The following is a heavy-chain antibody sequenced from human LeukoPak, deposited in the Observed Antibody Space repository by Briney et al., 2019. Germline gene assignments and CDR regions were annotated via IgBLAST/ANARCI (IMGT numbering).Heavy chain of an antibody. J-gene: IGHJ4*02. CDR2: IYYSGST. V-gene: IGHV4-39*07. CDR1: GGSISSSSYY. D-gene: IGHD2-2*01. CDR3: ARGGVVVPAAAIDY. Sequence: SETLSLTCTVSGGSISSSSYYWGWIRQPPGKGLEWIGSIYYSGSTYYNPSLKSRVTISVDTSKNQFSLKLSSVTAADTAVYYCARGGVVVPAAAIDYWGQGTLVTVSS.